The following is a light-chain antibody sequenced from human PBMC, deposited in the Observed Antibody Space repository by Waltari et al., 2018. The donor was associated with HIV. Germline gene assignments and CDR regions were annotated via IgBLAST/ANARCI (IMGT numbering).Light chain of an antibody. CDR1: QAIKTY. Sequence: DIKMTQSPSSLSAYMGNRITINCRASQAIKTYLKWYAQKPGEAPKLLIFDATRLHTGVKSRCSDTGTGTHFSLTISSLQPEDSGTYYCQQSFSTPWTFGQGTKV. V-gene: IGKV1-39*01. CDR3: QQSFSTPWT. J-gene: IGKJ1*01. CDR2: DAT.